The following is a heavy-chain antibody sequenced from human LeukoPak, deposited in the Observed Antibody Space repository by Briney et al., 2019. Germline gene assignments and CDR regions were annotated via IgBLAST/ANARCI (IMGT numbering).Heavy chain of an antibody. CDR1: GFSVGTNY. D-gene: IGHD6-13*01. J-gene: IGHJ4*02. Sequence: GGSLRLSCAASGFSVGTNYMSWVRQAPGKGLEWVSVIYSGGSTYYADSVKGRFTISRDNSKNTLYLLMNSVRAEDTAVYYCAKGPQHSTYWYRFESWGQGTLVTVSS. CDR2: IYSGGST. V-gene: IGHV3-53*01. CDR3: AKGPQHSTYWYRFES.